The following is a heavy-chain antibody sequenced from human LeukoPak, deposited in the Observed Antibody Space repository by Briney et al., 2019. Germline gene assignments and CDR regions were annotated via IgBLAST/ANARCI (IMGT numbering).Heavy chain of an antibody. CDR3: ARDREYCPSGGCPNDAFDI. V-gene: IGHV3-66*01. CDR2: FHTAGTT. J-gene: IGHJ3*02. D-gene: IGHD2-8*01. CDR1: GFTFSGYA. Sequence: PGGSLRLSCAASGFTFSGYAMSWVRQAPGKGLEWVSLFHTAGTTYYADSVKDRFLISRDNSENTLFLQMNSLRADDTAVYYCARDREYCPSGGCPNDAFDIWGQGTMVTVSS.